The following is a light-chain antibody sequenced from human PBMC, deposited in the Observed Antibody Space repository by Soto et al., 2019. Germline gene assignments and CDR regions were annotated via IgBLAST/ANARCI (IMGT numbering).Light chain of an antibody. CDR3: SSYAGSSNV. CDR1: SSDVGGYNY. CDR2: ECN. V-gene: IGLV2-8*01. Sequence: QSVLTQPPSASGSPGQSVAISCTGTSSDVGGYNYVSWYQQHPGKAPKLMIYECNKRPSGVPDRFSGSKSGNTASLTVSGLQAEDEADYYCSSYAGSSNVFGTGTKVTVL. J-gene: IGLJ1*01.